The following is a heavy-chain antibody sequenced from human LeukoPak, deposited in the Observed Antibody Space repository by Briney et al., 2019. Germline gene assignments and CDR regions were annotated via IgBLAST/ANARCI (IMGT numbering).Heavy chain of an antibody. CDR1: GGSISSYY. V-gene: IGHV4-59*01. D-gene: IGHD5-18*01. CDR3: AREAQNTAMASPLFDY. CDR2: IYYSGST. J-gene: IGHJ4*02. Sequence: SETLSLTCTVSGGSISSYYWSWIRQPPGKGLEWIGYIYYSGSTNYNPSLKSRVTISVDTSKNQFSLKLSSVTAADTAVYYCAREAQNTAMASPLFDYWGQGTLVTVSS.